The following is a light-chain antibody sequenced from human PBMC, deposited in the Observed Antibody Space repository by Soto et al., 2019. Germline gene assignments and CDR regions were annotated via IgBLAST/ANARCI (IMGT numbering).Light chain of an antibody. CDR3: QQYGSSEII. CDR2: DIS. Sequence: EIVLSQSPGTLSLSPGDRATLSCRASQSVSSSYLAWYQQKPGQAPRLLIYDISSRATGIPDRFSGSVSGTDFTLTITRPEPEDFAVFYCQQYGSSEIIFGQGTRLEIK. J-gene: IGKJ5*01. CDR1: QSVSSSY. V-gene: IGKV3-20*01.